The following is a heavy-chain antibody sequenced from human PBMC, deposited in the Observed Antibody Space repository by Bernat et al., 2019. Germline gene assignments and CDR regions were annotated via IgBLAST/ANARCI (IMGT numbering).Heavy chain of an antibody. D-gene: IGHD3-10*01. CDR3: AKDRKVVWFGEGHYYYGMDV. CDR1: GFTFSSYG. V-gene: IGHV3-30*18. Sequence: QVRLVESGGGVVQPGRSLRLSCAASGFTFSSYGIHWVRQAPGKGLEWVAVVSSDGSDKHYADSVKSRFTISRDNSKNTLYLQMNSLRAEDTAVYYCAKDRKVVWFGEGHYYYGMDVWGQGTTVTVSS. J-gene: IGHJ6*02. CDR2: VSSDGSDK.